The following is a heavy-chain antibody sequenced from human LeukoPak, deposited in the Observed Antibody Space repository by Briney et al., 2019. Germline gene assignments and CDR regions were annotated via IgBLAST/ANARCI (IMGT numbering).Heavy chain of an antibody. J-gene: IGHJ4*02. Sequence: GGSLRLSCAASGFTFSTYSMKWVRQAPGKGLEWVSYISDSSAMYYADSVRGRFTISRENDKNSLFLQMNSLRAEDTAVYYRARPDSSGYFDWGQGTLVTVSS. CDR2: ISDSSAM. D-gene: IGHD3-22*01. V-gene: IGHV3-48*01. CDR3: ARPDSSGYFD. CDR1: GFTFSTYS.